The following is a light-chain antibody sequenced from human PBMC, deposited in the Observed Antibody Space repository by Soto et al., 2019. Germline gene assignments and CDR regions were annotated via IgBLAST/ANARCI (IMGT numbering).Light chain of an antibody. CDR1: QSVSSY. V-gene: IGKV3-11*01. CDR2: DAS. J-gene: IGKJ4*01. Sequence: EIVLTQSPATLSLSPGERATLSCRASQSVSSYLAWYQQKPGQAPRLLIYDASNRATGMPARFSSSGSGTDFAITISSLEPEDLAVYYCQQRSNWRTFGGGTKVVIK. CDR3: QQRSNWRT.